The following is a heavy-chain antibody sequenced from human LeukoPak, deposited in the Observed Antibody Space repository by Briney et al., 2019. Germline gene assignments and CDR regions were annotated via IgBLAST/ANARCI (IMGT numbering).Heavy chain of an antibody. CDR2: ISYDGSNK. CDR1: GFTFSSYG. V-gene: IGHV3-30*18. J-gene: IGHJ4*02. Sequence: GGSLRLSCAASGFTFSSYGMRWVRQAPGKGLEWVAVISYDGSNKYYADSVKGRFTISRDNSKNTLYLQMNSLRAEDTAVYYCAKENLIVGVSDYWGQGTLVTVSS. CDR3: AKENLIVGVSDY. D-gene: IGHD1-26*01.